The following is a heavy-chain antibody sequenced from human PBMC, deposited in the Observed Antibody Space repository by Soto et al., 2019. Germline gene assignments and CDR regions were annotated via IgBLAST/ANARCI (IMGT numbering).Heavy chain of an antibody. V-gene: IGHV1-8*01. CDR2: MNPNRGNT. CDR3: ARGLGDIVVVPAARGRDYYYYYMDV. J-gene: IGHJ6*03. D-gene: IGHD2-2*01. CDR1: GYTFTSYD. Sequence: QVQLVQSGAEVKKPGASVKVSCKASGYTFTSYDINWVRQATGQGREWMGWMNPNRGNTGYAQKFQGRVTMTRNTSISTAYMELSSLRSEDTAVYYCARGLGDIVVVPAARGRDYYYYYMDVWGKGTTVTVSS.